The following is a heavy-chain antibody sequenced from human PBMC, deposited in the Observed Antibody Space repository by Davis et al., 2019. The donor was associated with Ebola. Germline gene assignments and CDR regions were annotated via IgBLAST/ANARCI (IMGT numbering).Heavy chain of an antibody. D-gene: IGHD2/OR15-2a*01. CDR2: ISSSGSTI. V-gene: IGHV3-48*01. CDR1: GFTFSRNT. J-gene: IGHJ4*02. Sequence: GESLKISCAASGFTFSRNTVHWVRQAPGKGPEWISFISSSGSTIYYADSVKGRFTISRDNSKNTVFLQMNSLRAEDTAVYYCARANPLSGYSFDYWGQGTLVTVSS. CDR3: ARANPLSGYSFDY.